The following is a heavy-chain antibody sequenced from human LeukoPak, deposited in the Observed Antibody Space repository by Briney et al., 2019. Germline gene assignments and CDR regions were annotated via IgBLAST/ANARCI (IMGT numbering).Heavy chain of an antibody. CDR3: ARVRAITIFGVVRYKAVRGY. D-gene: IGHD3-3*01. CDR2: INPNSGGT. Sequence: ASVTVSFTASGYTFTGYYMHWVRLAPGQGLEWMGWINPNSGGTNYAQKCQGRVTMTRDTSISTAYMELSRLRPDDTAVYYCARVRAITIFGVVRYKAVRGYWGQGTLVTVSS. V-gene: IGHV1-2*02. CDR1: GYTFTGYY. J-gene: IGHJ4*02.